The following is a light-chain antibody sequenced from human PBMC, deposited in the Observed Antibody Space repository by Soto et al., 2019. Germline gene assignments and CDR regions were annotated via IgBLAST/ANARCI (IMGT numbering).Light chain of an antibody. CDR3: QQRHMWPIT. V-gene: IGKV1-27*01. CDR2: GIS. CDR1: QSFSTY. J-gene: IGKJ5*01. Sequence: DIQMTQSPSSLSASVGDRFTITCRASQSFSTYLAWYQQKPGKVPKLLISGISTLQSGVPSRFSGSGYGTDFTLTISSLEPEDSAVYYCQQRHMWPITFGQGTRLEIK.